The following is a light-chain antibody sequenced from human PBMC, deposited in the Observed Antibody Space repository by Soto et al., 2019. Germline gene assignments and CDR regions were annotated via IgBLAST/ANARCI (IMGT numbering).Light chain of an antibody. CDR2: GAS. Sequence: DIQMTQSPSTLSASVGDRVTITCRASQGIRNDLGWYQQKSGKAPKLLIFGASTLQSGVPSRFSGSGSGTEFTLTISSLQPDDFATYYCQQYNSFSRTFGQGTKVDIK. V-gene: IGKV1-17*01. J-gene: IGKJ1*01. CDR1: QGIRND. CDR3: QQYNSFSRT.